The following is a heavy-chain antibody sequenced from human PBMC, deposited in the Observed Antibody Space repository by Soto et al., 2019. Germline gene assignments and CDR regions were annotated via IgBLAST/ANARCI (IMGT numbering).Heavy chain of an antibody. CDR1: GFSLSNYG. V-gene: IGHV3-30*18. D-gene: IGHD2-2*01. CDR3: AKEGAAATNQLSNWFDP. Sequence: QVQLVESGGGVVQPGTSLRLSCAASGFSLSNYGIHWVRQAPGKGLEWVAVMSFDGSIKFYREAVKGRFTISRDNSRNTLYLQMSSLRAEDTAVYYCAKEGAAATNQLSNWFDPWGQGTLVTVSS. J-gene: IGHJ5*02. CDR2: MSFDGSIK.